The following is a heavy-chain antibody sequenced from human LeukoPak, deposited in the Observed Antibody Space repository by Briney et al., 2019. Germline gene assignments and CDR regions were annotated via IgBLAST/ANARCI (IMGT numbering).Heavy chain of an antibody. J-gene: IGHJ6*03. CDR1: RFTFNNYA. V-gene: IGHV3-23*01. CDR2: INGNGAAT. D-gene: IGHD1-26*01. CDR3: ANGLAASGNFLLRDYYYFIDV. Sequence: GGSLRLSCVASRFTFNNYAKHWVRQAPGKGLEWVSTINGNGAATYYADSFKGRFLISRDDSKSTVYLRMNKLRVEDSGLYYCANGLAASGNFLLRDYYYFIDVWGKGTTVIVS.